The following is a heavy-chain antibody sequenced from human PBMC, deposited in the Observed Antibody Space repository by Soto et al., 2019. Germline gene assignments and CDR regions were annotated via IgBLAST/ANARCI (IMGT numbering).Heavy chain of an antibody. Sequence: GGSLRLSCAASGFTFSNSWRSWIRQAPGKGLEWVGRIKSKTDGRTTDYAAHVKGRFTISSDDSKNTLYLQMNSLKTEDTDVYYCSTREVITGTSTGDYWGQGTLVTVSS. CDR1: GFTFSNSW. J-gene: IGHJ4*02. D-gene: IGHD3-22*01. CDR3: STREVITGTSTGDY. V-gene: IGHV3-15*01. CDR2: IKSKTDGRTT.